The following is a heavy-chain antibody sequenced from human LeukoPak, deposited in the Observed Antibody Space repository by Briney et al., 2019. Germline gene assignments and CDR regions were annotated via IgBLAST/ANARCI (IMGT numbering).Heavy chain of an antibody. CDR3: ARIKGGIAVAGGDY. CDR2: IKQDGSEK. Sequence: GGSLRLSCAASGFTVSSNYMSWVRQAPGKGLEWVANIKQDGSEKYYVDSVKGRFTISRDNAKNSLYLQMNSLRAEDTAVYYCARIKGGIAVAGGDYWGQGTLVTVSS. D-gene: IGHD6-19*01. J-gene: IGHJ4*02. CDR1: GFTVSSNY. V-gene: IGHV3-7*01.